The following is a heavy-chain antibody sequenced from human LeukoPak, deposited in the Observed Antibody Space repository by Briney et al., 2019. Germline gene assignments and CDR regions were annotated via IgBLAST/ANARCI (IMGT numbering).Heavy chain of an antibody. CDR1: GGSISSSSYY. V-gene: IGHV4-39*07. D-gene: IGHD3-10*01. CDR3: TKGRGI. CDR2: IYYSGST. J-gene: IGHJ4*02. Sequence: SETLSLTCTVSGGSISSSSYYWGWIRQPPGKGLEWIGSIYYSGSTYYNPSLKSRVTISVDTSKNQFSLKLTSVTAADTAVYYCTKGRGIWGQGTLVTVTS.